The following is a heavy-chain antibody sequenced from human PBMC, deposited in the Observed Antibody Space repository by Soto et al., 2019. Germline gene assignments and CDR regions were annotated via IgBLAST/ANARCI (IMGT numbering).Heavy chain of an antibody. D-gene: IGHD6-13*01. CDR2: IYHSGST. CDR3: ATWGSRYYFDY. J-gene: IGHJ4*02. V-gene: IGHV4-28*01. CDR1: GYSISSSNW. Sequence: SESLSLTCAVSGYSISSSNWWGWIRQPPGKGLEWIGYIYHSGSTYYNPSLKSRVTISVDRSKNQFSLKLSSVTAADTAVYYCATWGSRYYFDYWGQGTLVNVSS.